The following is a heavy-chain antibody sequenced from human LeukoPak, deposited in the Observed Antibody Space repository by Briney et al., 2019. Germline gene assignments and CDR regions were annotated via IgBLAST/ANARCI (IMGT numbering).Heavy chain of an antibody. CDR2: IKSKTDGGTT. CDR1: GFTFSNAW. D-gene: IGHD3-22*01. CDR3: TRRYNYDSSGYYYVRDAFDI. J-gene: IGHJ3*02. Sequence: GGSLRLSCAASGFTFSNAWMSWVRQAPGKGLGWVGRIKSKTDGGTTDYAAPVKGRFTISRDDSKNTLYLQMNSLKTEDTAVYYCTRRYNYDSSGYYYVRDAFDIWGQGTMVTVSS. V-gene: IGHV3-15*01.